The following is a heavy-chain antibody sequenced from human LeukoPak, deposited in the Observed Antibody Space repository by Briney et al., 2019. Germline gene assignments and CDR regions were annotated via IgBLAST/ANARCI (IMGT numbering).Heavy chain of an antibody. D-gene: IGHD1-26*01. CDR3: ASGGSYVGY. J-gene: IGHJ4*02. CDR1: GGSISSGGYS. Sequence: SETLSLTCTVSGGSISSGGYSWSWIRQHPGEGLEWIGYIYYSGSTYYNPSLKSRVTISVDTSKNQFSLKLSSVTAADTAVYYCASGGSYVGYWGQGTLVTVSS. CDR2: IYYSGST. V-gene: IGHV4-31*03.